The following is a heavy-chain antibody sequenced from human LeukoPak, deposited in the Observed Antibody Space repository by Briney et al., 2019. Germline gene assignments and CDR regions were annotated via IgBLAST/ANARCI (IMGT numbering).Heavy chain of an antibody. CDR3: ARDSSGWCEGGPFDY. V-gene: IGHV3-7*01. D-gene: IGHD6-19*01. Sequence: PGGSLRLSCAASGFTFSSYWMSWVRQAPGKGLEWVANIKQDGSEKYYVDSVKGRFTISRDNAKNSLYLQMNSLRAEDTAVYDCARDSSGWCEGGPFDYWGQGTLVTVSS. J-gene: IGHJ4*02. CDR2: IKQDGSEK. CDR1: GFTFSSYW.